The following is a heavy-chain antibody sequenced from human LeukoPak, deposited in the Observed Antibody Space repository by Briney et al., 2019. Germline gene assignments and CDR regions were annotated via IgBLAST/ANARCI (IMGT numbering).Heavy chain of an antibody. CDR3: ARDVLHAFDI. CDR2: ISTHKGNT. Sequence: ASVEVSCKASGYTFTKYGLSWVRQAPGQGLEWIGWISTHKGNTNYGQKFQDRVTMTTDTSTSTAYMEVRSLRSDDTAVYYCARDVLHAFDIWGQGTMVTVSS. CDR1: GYTFTKYG. J-gene: IGHJ3*02. V-gene: IGHV1-18*01.